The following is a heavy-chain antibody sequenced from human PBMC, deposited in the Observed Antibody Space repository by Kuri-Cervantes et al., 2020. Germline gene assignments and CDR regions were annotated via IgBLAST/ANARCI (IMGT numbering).Heavy chain of an antibody. CDR2: IWYDGSNK. V-gene: IGHV3-30*02. CDR1: GFTFSSYG. D-gene: IGHD3-10*01. J-gene: IGHJ6*02. CDR3: ATHYYGSGSYLKAEIYYYGMDV. Sequence: GESLKISCAASGFTFSSYGMHWVRQAPGKGLEWVAVIWYDGSNKYYADSVKGRFTISRDNSKNTLYLQMNSLRAEDTAVYYCATHYYGSGSYLKAEIYYYGMDVWGQGTTVTVSS.